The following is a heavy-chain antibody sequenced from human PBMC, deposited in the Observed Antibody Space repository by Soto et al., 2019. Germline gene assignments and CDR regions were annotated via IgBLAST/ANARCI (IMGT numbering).Heavy chain of an antibody. J-gene: IGHJ4*02. CDR2: MSGDSRT. CDR1: GFTFSDSV. CDR3: VKWHTSNFDSLPFTGFDF. D-gene: IGHD3-22*01. Sequence: PGESLKISCVGSGFTFSDSVMAWVRQAPGKGLGWLSVMSGDSRTRYALSVTGRFTISRDNSKNTLYLQMRSLRAEDAAAYYCVKWHTSNFDSLPFTGFDFWGQGTQVTVSS. V-gene: IGHV3-23*03.